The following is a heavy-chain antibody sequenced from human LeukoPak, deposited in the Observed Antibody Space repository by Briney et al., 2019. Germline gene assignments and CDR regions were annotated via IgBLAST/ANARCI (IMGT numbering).Heavy chain of an antibody. CDR2: ISSSSSYV. V-gene: IGHV3-21*01. Sequence: SGGSLRLSCAASGFTFSSYSMNWVRQAPGKGLEWVSSISSSSSYVYYADSVRGRFTISRDNAKNSLYLQMNSLRAEDTAVYYCARGSYNSYILARWGQGILVTISS. J-gene: IGHJ4*02. CDR1: GFTFSSYS. D-gene: IGHD3-9*01. CDR3: ARGSYNSYILAR.